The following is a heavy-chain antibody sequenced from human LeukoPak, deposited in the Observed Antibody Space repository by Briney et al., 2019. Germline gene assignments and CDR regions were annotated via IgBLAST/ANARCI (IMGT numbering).Heavy chain of an antibody. CDR3: ARDLKVAGSFDP. CDR2: MNPNSGNT. CDR1: GYTFTSYD. D-gene: IGHD6-19*01. V-gene: IGHV1-8*01. Sequence: ASVKVSCKASGYTFTSYDINWVRQATGQGLGWMGWMNPNSGNTGYAQKFQGRVTMTRNTSISTAYMELSSLRSEDTAVYYCARDLKVAGSFDPWGQGTLVTVSS. J-gene: IGHJ5*02.